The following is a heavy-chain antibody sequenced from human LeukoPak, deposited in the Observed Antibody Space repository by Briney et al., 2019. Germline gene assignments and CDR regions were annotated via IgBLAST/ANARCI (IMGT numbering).Heavy chain of an antibody. Sequence: EIYHSGSTNYNPSLKSRVTISVDKSKNQFSLKLSSVTAADTAVYYCARELAAVKNYGMDVWGQGTTVTVSS. CDR3: ARELAAVKNYGMDV. D-gene: IGHD6-13*01. CDR2: IYHSGST. V-gene: IGHV4-4*02. J-gene: IGHJ6*02.